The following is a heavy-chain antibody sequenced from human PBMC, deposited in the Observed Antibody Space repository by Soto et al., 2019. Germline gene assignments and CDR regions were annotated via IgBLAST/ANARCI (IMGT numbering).Heavy chain of an antibody. CDR2: IKQDGSEK. Sequence: GGSLRLSCAASGFTFSSYWMSWVRQAPGKGLEWVANIKQDGSEKYYVDSVTGRFTISRDNAKNSLYLQMNSLRAEDTAVYYCARVPRQLLWFGGTNYFEYWGQGTLVTVSS. V-gene: IGHV3-7*01. CDR1: GFTFSSYW. J-gene: IGHJ4*02. D-gene: IGHD3-10*01. CDR3: ARVPRQLLWFGGTNYFEY.